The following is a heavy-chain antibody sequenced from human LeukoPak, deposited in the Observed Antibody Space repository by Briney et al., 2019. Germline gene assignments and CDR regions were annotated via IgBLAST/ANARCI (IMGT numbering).Heavy chain of an antibody. Sequence: PGGSLRLSCAASGFTFSSYAMSWVRQAPGKGLEWVSVISGSGGSTYYADSVKSRFTISRDNSENTLYLQINSLRADDTAVYYCAKDPQAAAAPGWFDYWGQGTLVTVSS. V-gene: IGHV3-23*01. J-gene: IGHJ4*02. CDR3: AKDPQAAAAPGWFDY. D-gene: IGHD6-13*01. CDR2: ISGSGGST. CDR1: GFTFSSYA.